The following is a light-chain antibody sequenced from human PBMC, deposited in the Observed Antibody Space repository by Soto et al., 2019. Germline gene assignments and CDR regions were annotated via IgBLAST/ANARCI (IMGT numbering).Light chain of an antibody. CDR3: QQYNEWPPFT. Sequence: EIVLTQSPFTLSLSPGERATLSCRVSQSVNEYLFWYQQKSGQPPRLLIYDAFTRATGIPARFSGSGSGTDFTLTISSLQSEDFAVYYCQQYNEWPPFTFGQRARPEIK. CDR2: DAF. V-gene: IGKV3D-15*01. CDR1: QSVNEY. J-gene: IGKJ5*01.